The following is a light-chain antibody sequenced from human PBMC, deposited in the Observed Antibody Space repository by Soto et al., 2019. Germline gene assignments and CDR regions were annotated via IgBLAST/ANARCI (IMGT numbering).Light chain of an antibody. Sequence: QSALTQHDSVSGSPGQSITISCTGTSSDVGGYNYVSWYQQHPGKAPKLMIYEVSNRPSGVSNRFSGSKSGNTASLTISGLQAEDEADYYCSSFRSGSTLFGTGTKVTVL. V-gene: IGLV2-14*01. CDR1: SSDVGGYNY. CDR2: EVS. CDR3: SSFRSGSTL. J-gene: IGLJ1*01.